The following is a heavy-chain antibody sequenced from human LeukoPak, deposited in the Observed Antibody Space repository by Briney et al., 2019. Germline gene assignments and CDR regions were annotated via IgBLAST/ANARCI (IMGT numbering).Heavy chain of an antibody. D-gene: IGHD6-19*01. J-gene: IGHJ5*02. Sequence: ESGPTLVKPTQTLTLTCTFSGFSLNTYGEGVGWIRQPPGKALEWLALIYWDEDNRHSPSLKSRLTITKDTSKNQVVLTMANMDPLDTATYHCVHRTVSGPGGWFDPWGQGTLVTVSS. CDR3: VHRTVSGPGGWFDP. CDR2: IYWDEDN. V-gene: IGHV2-5*02. CDR1: GFSLNTYGEG.